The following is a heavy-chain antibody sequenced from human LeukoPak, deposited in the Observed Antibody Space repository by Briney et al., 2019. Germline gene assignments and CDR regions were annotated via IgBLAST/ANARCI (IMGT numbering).Heavy chain of an antibody. CDR1: GASMSSYY. J-gene: IGHJ4*02. V-gene: IGHV4-59*08. Sequence: SETLSLTCNVSGASMSSYYWSWFRQPPGKGLEWITYIYYSGSTKYNPSLKSRVTISVDTSKNQFSLKLSSVTAADTAVYYCARRYYYDSSGLLYYFDYWGQGTLVTVSS. D-gene: IGHD3-22*01. CDR3: ARRYYYDSSGLLYYFDY. CDR2: IYYSGST.